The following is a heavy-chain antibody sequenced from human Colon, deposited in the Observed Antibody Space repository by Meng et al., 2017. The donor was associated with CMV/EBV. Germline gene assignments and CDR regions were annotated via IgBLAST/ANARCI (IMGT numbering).Heavy chain of an antibody. CDR1: AFTFSHYW. D-gene: IGHD2-15*01. Sequence: GESLKISCTASAFTFSHYWMTWVRQPPGKGLEWVANIRSDGTETNHVDSLKGRFTISRDNGTNALYLQMNSLRVEDTAVYYCARHADGGWYAMDVWGHGTTVTVSS. J-gene: IGHJ6*02. V-gene: IGHV3-7*02. CDR2: IRSDGTET. CDR3: ARHADGGWYAMDV.